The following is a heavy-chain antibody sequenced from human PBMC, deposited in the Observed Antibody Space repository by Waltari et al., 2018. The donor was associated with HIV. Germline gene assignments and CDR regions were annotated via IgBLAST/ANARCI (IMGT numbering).Heavy chain of an antibody. CDR1: GGSFSGHY. D-gene: IGHD2-21*01. CDR2: INQRGST. CDR3: ARVSDVSDSSFVY. J-gene: IGHJ4*02. Sequence: QVQLQQWGAGLLKPSETLSLTCAVYGGSFSGHYWSWIRQPPGNGLEWIGEINQRGSTNYNPSLKSRVTILVDTSKNQFSLKLNSLTAADTAVYFCARVSDVSDSSFVYWGQGTLVTVSS. V-gene: IGHV4-34*01.